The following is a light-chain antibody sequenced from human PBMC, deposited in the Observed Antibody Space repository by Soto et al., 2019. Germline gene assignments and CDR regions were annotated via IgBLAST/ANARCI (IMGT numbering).Light chain of an antibody. CDR1: QSVSSGY. CDR3: QQYGSSPLWT. J-gene: IGKJ1*01. V-gene: IGKV3-20*01. CDR2: GAS. Sequence: EIGLTQSPGTLSLSPGERATLSCRASQSVSSGYLAWYQHKPGQAPRLLIYGASSRATGIPDRFSGSGSGTDFTLTISRLEPEDFAVYYCQQYGSSPLWTFGQGTKVEIK.